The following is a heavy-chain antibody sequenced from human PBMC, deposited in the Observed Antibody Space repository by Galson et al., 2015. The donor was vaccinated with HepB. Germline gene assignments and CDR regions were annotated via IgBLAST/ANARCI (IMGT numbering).Heavy chain of an antibody. CDR3: ATGTSIY. Sequence: LRLSCAASGFTFSSYEMNWVRQAPGKGLEWVSYITTSGTTMYYADSVKGRFTISRDNAKSSVYLQMNSLRAEDTAVYYCATGTSIYWGQGTLVTVSS. V-gene: IGHV3-48*03. CDR2: ITTSGTTM. J-gene: IGHJ4*02. CDR1: GFTFSSYE. D-gene: IGHD3-3*01.